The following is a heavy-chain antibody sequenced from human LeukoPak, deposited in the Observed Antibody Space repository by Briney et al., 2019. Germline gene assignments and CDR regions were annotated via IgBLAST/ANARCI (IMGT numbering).Heavy chain of an antibody. J-gene: IGHJ4*02. D-gene: IGHD2-15*01. Sequence: ASVKVSCKASGGTFSSYAISRVRQAPGQGLEWMRWISAYNGNTNYAQKLQGRDTMTTDTSTSTAYMELRSLRSDDTAVYYCARGIVVVVAATSHNPFDYWGQGTPVTVSS. CDR1: GGTFSSYA. CDR2: ISAYNGNT. CDR3: ARGIVVVVAATSHNPFDY. V-gene: IGHV1-18*01.